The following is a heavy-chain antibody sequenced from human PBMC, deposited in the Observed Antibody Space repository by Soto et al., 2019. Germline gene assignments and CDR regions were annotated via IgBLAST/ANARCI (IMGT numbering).Heavy chain of an antibody. CDR3: ARASRNESSSRNYYYYYYMDV. D-gene: IGHD6-13*01. CDR2: MNPNSGNT. Sequence: GASVKVSCKASGCTFTSYDINWVRQATGQGLEWMGWMNPNSGNTGYAQKFQGRVTMTRNTSISTAYMELSSLRSEDTAVYYCARASRNESSSRNYYYYYYMDVWGKGTTVTVSS. V-gene: IGHV1-8*01. J-gene: IGHJ6*03. CDR1: GCTFTSYD.